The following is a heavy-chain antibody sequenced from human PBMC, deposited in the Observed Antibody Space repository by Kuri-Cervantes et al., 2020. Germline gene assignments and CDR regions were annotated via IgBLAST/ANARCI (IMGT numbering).Heavy chain of an antibody. CDR1: GASISRFY. V-gene: IGHV4-4*07. CDR2: IHTSGNT. CDR3: ARRTKSNCSGGSCYPGGFDP. Sequence: SETLSLTCTVSGASISRFYWNWIRQSAGKGLEWIGRIHTSGNTNYNPSLKSRVTISVDTSKNQFSLKLSSVTAADTAVYYCARRTKSNCSGGSCYPGGFDPWGQGTLVTVSS. D-gene: IGHD2-15*01. J-gene: IGHJ5*02.